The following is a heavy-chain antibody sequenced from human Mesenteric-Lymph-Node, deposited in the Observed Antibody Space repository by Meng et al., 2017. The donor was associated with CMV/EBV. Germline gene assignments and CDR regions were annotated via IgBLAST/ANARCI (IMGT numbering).Heavy chain of an antibody. V-gene: IGHV3-21*01. J-gene: IGHJ4*02. Sequence: SCAASQFTFSAYGMNWVRQAPGKGLEWVSSISSSSTYIFYADSVKGRFTISRDNAKNSLFLQMNSLEAEDTAVYYCARAAYDYVWGSYRYRGFDYWGQGTLVTVSS. CDR2: ISSSSTYI. CDR1: QFTFSAYG. D-gene: IGHD3-16*02. CDR3: ARAAYDYVWGSYRYRGFDY.